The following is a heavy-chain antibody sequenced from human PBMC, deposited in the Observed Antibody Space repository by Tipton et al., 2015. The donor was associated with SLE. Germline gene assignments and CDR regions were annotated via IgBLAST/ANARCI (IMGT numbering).Heavy chain of an antibody. CDR1: GVSITNSY. D-gene: IGHD4-17*01. CDR2: IYYSSYT. CDR3: ARVRDGDDRDVLDI. J-gene: IGHJ3*02. Sequence: TLSLTCSVSGVSITNSYWSWIRQPPGKGLEWIGYIYYSSYTNYNPSLKSRVTTSFDRSKNQFSLNLNSVTAADTATYYCARVRDGDDRDVLDIWGQGTLVTVSS. V-gene: IGHV4-59*01.